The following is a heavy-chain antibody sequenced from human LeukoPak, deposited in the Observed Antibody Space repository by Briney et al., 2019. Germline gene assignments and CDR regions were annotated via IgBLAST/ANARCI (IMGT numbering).Heavy chain of an antibody. CDR3: ARVGDWNDLVY. D-gene: IGHD1-1*01. V-gene: IGHV4-59*01. CDR2: ISYTVTT. CDR1: GGSISTYY. Sequence: PSETLSLTCTVSGGSISTYYWSWIRQPPGKGLEWIGYISYTVTTNYNPSLKSRVTISVDTSKNQFSLNLSSVTAADTAVYYCARVGDWNDLVYWGQGTLVTVSS. J-gene: IGHJ4*02.